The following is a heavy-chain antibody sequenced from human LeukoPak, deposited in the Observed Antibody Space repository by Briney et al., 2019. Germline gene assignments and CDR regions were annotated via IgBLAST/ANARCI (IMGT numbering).Heavy chain of an antibody. CDR1: GFTFSSYA. J-gene: IGHJ4*02. CDR3: AKDINYNDRSGHYYG. Sequence: PGGSLRLSCAASGFTFSSYAMSWVRQAPGKGLEWVSAISGSGGSTYYADSVKGRFTISRDNSKNTLYLQMNSLRPEDTAVLYCAKDINYNDRSGHYYGWGQGTLVTVSP. V-gene: IGHV3-23*01. CDR2: ISGSGGST. D-gene: IGHD3-22*01.